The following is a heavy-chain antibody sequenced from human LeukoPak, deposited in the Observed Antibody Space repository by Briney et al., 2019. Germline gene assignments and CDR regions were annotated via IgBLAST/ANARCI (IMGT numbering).Heavy chain of an antibody. D-gene: IGHD1-26*01. Sequence: GGPLRLSCAASGFTFSSYAMSWVRQAPGKGLEWVSAISGSGGSTYYADSVKGRFTISRDNSKNTLYLQMNSLRAEDTAVYYCATFRAVSLGFDYWGQGTLVTVSS. CDR1: GFTFSSYA. J-gene: IGHJ4*02. V-gene: IGHV3-23*01. CDR3: ATFRAVSLGFDY. CDR2: ISGSGGST.